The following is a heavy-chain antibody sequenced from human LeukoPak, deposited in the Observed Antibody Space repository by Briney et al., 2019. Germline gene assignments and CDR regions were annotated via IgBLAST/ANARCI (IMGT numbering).Heavy chain of an antibody. V-gene: IGHV3-43*02. CDR3: ASSVSYYGSGRPNDY. Sequence: GGSLRLSCAASGFTFDDYAMHWVRQAPGKGLEWVSLISGDGGSTYYADSVKGRFTISRDNGKNSLYLQMNSLRTEDTALYYCASSVSYYGSGRPNDYWGQGTLVTVSS. CDR1: GFTFDDYA. J-gene: IGHJ4*02. CDR2: ISGDGGST. D-gene: IGHD3-10*01.